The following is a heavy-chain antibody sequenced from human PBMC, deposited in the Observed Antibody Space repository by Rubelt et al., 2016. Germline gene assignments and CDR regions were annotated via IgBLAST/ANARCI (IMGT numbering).Heavy chain of an antibody. D-gene: IGHD3-3*01. CDR1: GYTFTSYY. CDR2: INPSGGST. Sequence: QVQLVQSGAEVKKPGASVKVSCKASGYTFTSYYMHWVRQAPGQGLEWMGIINPSGGSTSYAQKFLGRVTRTRDTSTSTVYMGLSSLRAEDTAVYYCARSPRYDFEDNWFDPWGQGTLATVSS. J-gene: IGHJ5*02. CDR3: ARSPRYDFEDNWFDP. V-gene: IGHV1-46*01.